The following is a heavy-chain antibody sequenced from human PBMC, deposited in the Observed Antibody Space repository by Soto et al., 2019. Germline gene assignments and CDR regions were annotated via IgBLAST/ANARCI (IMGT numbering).Heavy chain of an antibody. Sequence: GGSLRLSCEASRFTFSNFAMSWVRQAPGKGLEWISTIGVTAGSTYYTDSVRGRFTISRDNSKNTLYLEMNSLRAEDTALYYCAKVMYTWNDVAAFDSWGQGTLATVSS. CDR3: AKVMYTWNDVAAFDS. CDR2: IGVTAGST. V-gene: IGHV3-23*01. J-gene: IGHJ4*02. CDR1: RFTFSNFA. D-gene: IGHD1-1*01.